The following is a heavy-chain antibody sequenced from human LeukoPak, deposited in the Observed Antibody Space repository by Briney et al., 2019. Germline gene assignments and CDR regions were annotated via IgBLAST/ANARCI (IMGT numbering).Heavy chain of an antibody. D-gene: IGHD3-10*01. V-gene: IGHV1-3*01. J-gene: IGHJ6*02. CDR2: INAGNGNT. Sequence: ASVKVSRKASGYTFTSYGISWVRQAPGQGLEWMGWINAGNGNTKYSQKFQGRVTITRDTSASTAYMELSSLRSEDTAVYYCARYGSGSHYYYYYGMDVWGQGTTVTVSS. CDR3: ARYGSGSHYYYYYGMDV. CDR1: GYTFTSYG.